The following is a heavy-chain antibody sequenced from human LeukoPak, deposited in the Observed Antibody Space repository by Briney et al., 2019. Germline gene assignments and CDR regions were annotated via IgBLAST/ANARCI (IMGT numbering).Heavy chain of an antibody. CDR3: ARDRMGAILYFDY. D-gene: IGHD1-26*01. Sequence: GGSLRLSCAASGFTVSSNYMSWVRQAPGKGLEWVSEIYSDGSTYYAASVKGRFSISRDNSKNTLYLQMNSLTAEDTAVYYCARDRMGAILYFDYWGQGTLVTVSS. J-gene: IGHJ4*02. CDR2: IYSDGST. V-gene: IGHV3-53*01. CDR1: GFTVSSNY.